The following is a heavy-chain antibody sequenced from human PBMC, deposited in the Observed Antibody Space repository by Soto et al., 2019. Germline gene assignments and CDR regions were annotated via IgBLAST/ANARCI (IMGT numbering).Heavy chain of an antibody. CDR1: GFIFNNYA. CDR2: ISASGVST. Sequence: EVQLLDSGGGLAQPGGSLRVSCAASGFIFNNYAMNWVRQAPGEGLQWVAGISASGVSTYYADSVKGRFIISTYNSKNTLFLQMNSLRAEDTAIYYCAKVTLRPYYVDYWGLRTLVTVSS. J-gene: IGHJ4*02. CDR3: AKVTLRPYYVDY. V-gene: IGHV3-23*01. D-gene: IGHD4-17*01.